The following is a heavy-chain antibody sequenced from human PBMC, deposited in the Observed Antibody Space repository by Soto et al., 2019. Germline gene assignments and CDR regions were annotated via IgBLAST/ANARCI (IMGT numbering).Heavy chain of an antibody. CDR1: GFTFRNYA. D-gene: IGHD2-15*01. CDR2: IAYDGSNA. CDR3: ARGDREDILVVVGARPGEYGIDI. Sequence: VQLGECGGGVVQPGGSLRLSCAASGFTFRNYAMHWVRQAPGKGLECLAVIAYDGSNAFYRDSVKGRFTISRDNSKNTLYLHMNSLRSEDTGVYYCARGDREDILVVVGARPGEYGIDIWGQGTTVTVSS. V-gene: IGHV3-30-3*01. J-gene: IGHJ6*02.